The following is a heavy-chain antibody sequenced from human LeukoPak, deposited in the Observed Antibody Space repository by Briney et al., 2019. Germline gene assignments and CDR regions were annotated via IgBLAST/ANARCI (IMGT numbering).Heavy chain of an antibody. V-gene: IGHV3-9*01. CDR1: GFTFDDYA. J-gene: IGHJ4*02. CDR3: AKVGEEVLWFGELDY. CDR2: ISWNSGSI. Sequence: GGSLRLSCAASGFTFDDYAMHWVRHAPGKGLEWVSGISWNSGSIGYADSVKGRFTISRDNAKNSLYLQMNSLRAEDTALYYCAKVGEEVLWFGELDYWGQGTLVTVSS. D-gene: IGHD3-10*01.